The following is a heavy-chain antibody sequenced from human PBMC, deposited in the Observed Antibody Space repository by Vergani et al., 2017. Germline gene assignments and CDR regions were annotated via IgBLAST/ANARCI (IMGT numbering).Heavy chain of an antibody. J-gene: IGHJ4*02. V-gene: IGHV3-23*04. CDR1: GFTFSSYA. CDR3: ATHGGYSSGWYYVFGSLTLDY. Sequence: VQLVESGGGVVQPGRSLRLSCAASGFTFSSYAMHWVRQAPGKGLEWVSAISGSGGSTYYADSVKGRFTISRDNSKNTLYLQMNSLRAEDTAVYYCATHGGYSSGWYYVFGSLTLDYWGQGTLVTVSS. CDR2: ISGSGGST. D-gene: IGHD6-19*01.